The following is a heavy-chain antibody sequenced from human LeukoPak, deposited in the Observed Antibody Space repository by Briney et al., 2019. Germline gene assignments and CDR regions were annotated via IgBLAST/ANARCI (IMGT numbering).Heavy chain of an antibody. Sequence: PGGSLRLSCAASGFTFSNYWMSWVRQAPGKGLEWVANIKQDGSEKYYVDSVKGRFTISRDNAENSLYLQMNSLRADDTAVYYCASGRAYDFWSGYYPTTNYYYGMDVWGQGTTVTVSS. V-gene: IGHV3-7*03. CDR1: GFTFSNYW. CDR3: ASGRAYDFWSGYYPTTNYYYGMDV. CDR2: IKQDGSEK. D-gene: IGHD3-3*01. J-gene: IGHJ6*02.